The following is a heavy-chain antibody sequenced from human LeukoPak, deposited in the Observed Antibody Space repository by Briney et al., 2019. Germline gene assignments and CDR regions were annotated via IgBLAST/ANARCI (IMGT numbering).Heavy chain of an antibody. Sequence: GGSLRLSCAASGFTVSSNYMSWFRQAPGKGLEWVSVIYSGGSTYYADSVKGRFTISRDNSKNTLYLQMNSLRAEDTAVYYCARTLDYGDYESDYWGQGTLVTVSS. J-gene: IGHJ4*02. V-gene: IGHV3-53*01. CDR3: ARTLDYGDYESDY. CDR2: IYSGGST. D-gene: IGHD4-17*01. CDR1: GFTVSSNY.